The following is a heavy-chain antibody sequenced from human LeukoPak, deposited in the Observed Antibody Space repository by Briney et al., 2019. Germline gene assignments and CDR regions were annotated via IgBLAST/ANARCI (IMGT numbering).Heavy chain of an antibody. D-gene: IGHD2-2*02. V-gene: IGHV3-30*01. CDR1: GFTFSSYA. J-gene: IGHJ4*02. Sequence: GGSLRLSCAASGFTFSSYAMHWVRQAPGKGLEWVAVISYDGSNKYYADSVKGRFTISRDNSKNTLYLQMNSLRAEDTAVYYCARAAARYCSSTSCYTIDYWGQGTLVTVSS. CDR3: ARAAARYCSSTSCYTIDY. CDR2: ISYDGSNK.